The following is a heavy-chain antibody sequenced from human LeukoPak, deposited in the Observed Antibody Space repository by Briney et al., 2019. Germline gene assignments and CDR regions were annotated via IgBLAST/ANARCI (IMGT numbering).Heavy chain of an antibody. J-gene: IGHJ4*02. Sequence: SETLSLTCTVSGGSISSPIYYWGWIRQPPGKGLEWIGSIYYSGSTYDNPSLKSRVTISVDTSKNQFSLKLSSLTAADTAVYYCARLYAVYYYDSSGPFDYWGQGTLVTVSS. CDR2: IYYSGST. D-gene: IGHD3-22*01. V-gene: IGHV4-39*07. CDR1: GGSISSPIYY. CDR3: ARLYAVYYYDSSGPFDY.